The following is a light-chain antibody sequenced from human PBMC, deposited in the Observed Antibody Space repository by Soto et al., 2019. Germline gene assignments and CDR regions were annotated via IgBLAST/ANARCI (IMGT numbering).Light chain of an antibody. J-gene: IGKJ5*01. CDR3: QQRTRCPAAVIT. CDR1: QSFRGL. CDR2: DAY. Sequence: EIVMTQSPATLSLSPGQRATLSCTASQSFRGLLAWYQQKPGQAPRLLIYDAYNRATGIPPRFSGSGSGTDFTLTISSLEPEDFAVYYCQQRTRCPAAVITFGQGTRLEIK. V-gene: IGKV3-11*01.